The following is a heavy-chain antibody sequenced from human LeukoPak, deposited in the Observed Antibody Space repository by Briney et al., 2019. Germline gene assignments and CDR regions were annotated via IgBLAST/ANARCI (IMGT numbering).Heavy chain of an antibody. J-gene: IGHJ5*02. CDR1: GFTFSSYM. Sequence: PGGSLRLSCAASGFTFSSYMMTWVRQPPGKGLEWIGEINHSGSTNYNPSLKSRVTISADTSKNQFSLKLSSVTAADTAVYYCAKEDDFWSGSRFDPWGQGTLVTVSS. D-gene: IGHD3-3*01. V-gene: IGHV4-34*01. CDR2: INHSGST. CDR3: AKEDDFWSGSRFDP.